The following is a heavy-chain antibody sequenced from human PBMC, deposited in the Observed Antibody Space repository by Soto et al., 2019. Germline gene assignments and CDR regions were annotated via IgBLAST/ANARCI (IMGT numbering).Heavy chain of an antibody. D-gene: IGHD2-15*01. CDR2: INAGNGNT. CDR1: GYTFRSYA. CDR3: ARSPGYCSGGSCSWFDP. Sequence: ASVKVSCKASGYTFRSYAMHWVRQAPGQRLEWMGWINAGNGNTKYSQKFKGRVTMTRDTSASTAYMELSSLRSEDTAVYYCARSPGYCSGGSCSWFDPWGQGTLVTVSS. J-gene: IGHJ5*02. V-gene: IGHV1-3*01.